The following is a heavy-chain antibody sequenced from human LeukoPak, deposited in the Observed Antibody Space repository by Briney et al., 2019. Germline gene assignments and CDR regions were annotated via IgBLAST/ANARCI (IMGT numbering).Heavy chain of an antibody. CDR2: IIPILGIA. V-gene: IGHV1-69*04. J-gene: IGHJ4*02. Sequence: SVKVSCKASGYTFTSYGISWVRQAPGQGLEWMGRIIPILGIANYAQKFQGRVTITADKSTSAAYMELSSLRSEDTAVYYCAGTVDTAMVFFDYWGQGTLVTVSS. CDR3: AGTVDTAMVFFDY. D-gene: IGHD5-18*01. CDR1: GYTFTSYG.